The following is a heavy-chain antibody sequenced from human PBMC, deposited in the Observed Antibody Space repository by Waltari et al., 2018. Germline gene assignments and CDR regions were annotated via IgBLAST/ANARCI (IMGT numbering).Heavy chain of an antibody. CDR3: ARGYNSNWYFDY. CDR1: GYSFYAYS. D-gene: IGHD1-20*01. V-gene: IGHV5-51*03. Sequence: EVQLVRSGAEVRKPGESLKISSQGSGYSFYAYSLGQGRQMPGKGLEWMGIIYPGDSDTRYSPSFQGQVTISADKSISTASLQWSSLKASDTAMYYCARGYNSNWYFDYWGQGTLVTVSS. CDR2: IYPGDSDT. J-gene: IGHJ4*02.